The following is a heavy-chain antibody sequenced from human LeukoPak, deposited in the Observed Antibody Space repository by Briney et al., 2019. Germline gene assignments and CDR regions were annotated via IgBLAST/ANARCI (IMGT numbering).Heavy chain of an antibody. CDR3: ARSVTYYDFWSGYYDTGPPNWFDP. CDR1: GGSISSGGYS. J-gene: IGHJ5*02. V-gene: IGHV4-30-4*07. D-gene: IGHD3-3*01. Sequence: SETLSLTCAVSGGSISSGGYSWSWIRQPPGKGLEWIGYIYYSGSTYYNPSLKSRVTISVDTSKNQFSLKLSSVTAADTAVYYCARSVTYYDFWSGYYDTGPPNWFDPWGQGTLVTVSS. CDR2: IYYSGST.